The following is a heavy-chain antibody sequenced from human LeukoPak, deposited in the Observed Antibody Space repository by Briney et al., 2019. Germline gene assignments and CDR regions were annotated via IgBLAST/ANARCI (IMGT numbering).Heavy chain of an antibody. CDR1: GGSISSGSYY. D-gene: IGHD3-22*01. J-gene: IGHJ4*02. CDR2: IYTSGST. CDR3: AREDDSSGYRKTHFDY. V-gene: IGHV4-61*02. Sequence: SETLSLTCTVSGGSISSGSYYWSWIRQPAGKGPEWIGRIYTSGSTNYNPSLKSRVTISVDTPKNQFSLKLSSVTAADTAVYYCAREDDSSGYRKTHFDYWGQGTLVTVSS.